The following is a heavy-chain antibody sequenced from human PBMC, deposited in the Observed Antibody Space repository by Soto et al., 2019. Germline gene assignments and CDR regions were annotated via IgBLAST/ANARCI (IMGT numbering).Heavy chain of an antibody. CDR3: ARLCGIAHRDD. CDR2: IIPMFRNA. CDR1: GGSFNTYS. D-gene: IGHD2-21*01. J-gene: IGHJ1*01. Sequence: QVQLVQSGSEVQKPGSSVKVSCRASGGSFNTYSINWVRQAPGQGLELIGGIIPMFRNAKYAQKFKGRVTIIADSSTSTVSMELIRLTSECTAVYYCARLCGIAHRDDWGPGTLVTVS. V-gene: IGHV1-69*12.